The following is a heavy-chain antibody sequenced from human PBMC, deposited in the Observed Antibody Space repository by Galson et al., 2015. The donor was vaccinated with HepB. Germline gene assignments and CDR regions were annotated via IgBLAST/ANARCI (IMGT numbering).Heavy chain of an antibody. V-gene: IGHV3-30*03. D-gene: IGHD5-18*01. CDR3: ARFRCARLFSFGSPKLDS. CDR1: GFTFSDYV. CDR2: ISHDGSNI. Sequence: SLRLSCAASGFTFSDYVMHWVRQAPGQGLEWVALISHDGSNIYYKDSVQGRFTISRDNSKNTLYLQMTTLRVDDTAVYSCARFRCARLFSFGSPKLDSWGQGTLVTVSS. J-gene: IGHJ5*01.